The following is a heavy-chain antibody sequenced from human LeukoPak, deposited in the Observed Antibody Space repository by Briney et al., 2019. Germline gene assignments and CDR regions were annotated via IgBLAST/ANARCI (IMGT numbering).Heavy chain of an antibody. CDR3: ARTFAAAHIDY. CDR1: GFTFSGYW. Sequence: GGSLRLSCAASGFTFSGYWMHWVGQAPGKGLGWVSRIKSDGSSTTYADSVKGRFTISRDNAKNTLYLEMNSLRAEDTAVYYCARTFAAAHIDYWGQGTLVTVSS. J-gene: IGHJ4*02. D-gene: IGHD2-15*01. CDR2: IKSDGSST. V-gene: IGHV3-74*01.